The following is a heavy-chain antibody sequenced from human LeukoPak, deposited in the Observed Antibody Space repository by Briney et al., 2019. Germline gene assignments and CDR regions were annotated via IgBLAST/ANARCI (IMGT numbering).Heavy chain of an antibody. Sequence: ASVKVSCKASGYTFTGHYMHWVRQAPGQGLEWMGWINPNSGGTNYAQKFQGWVTMTRDMSISTAYMELSRLRSDDTAVYYCARANHYDILTGYSDDAFDIWGQGTMVTVSS. CDR3: ARANHYDILTGYSDDAFDI. D-gene: IGHD3-9*01. V-gene: IGHV1-2*04. J-gene: IGHJ3*02. CDR2: INPNSGGT. CDR1: GYTFTGHY.